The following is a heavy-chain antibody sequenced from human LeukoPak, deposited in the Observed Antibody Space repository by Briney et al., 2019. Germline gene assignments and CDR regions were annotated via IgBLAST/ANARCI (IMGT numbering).Heavy chain of an antibody. V-gene: IGHV4-59*01. CDR2: IYYSGST. CDR3: ARLGKSRGELSLRNYYFDY. D-gene: IGHD3-16*02. Sequence: SETLSLTCTVSGVSISSYYWSWIRQPPGKGLEWIGYIYYSGSTNYNPPLKSRVTIPVDTSKNQFSLKLSSVTAADTAVYYCARLGKSRGELSLRNYYFDYWGLGTLVTVSS. J-gene: IGHJ4*02. CDR1: GVSISSYY.